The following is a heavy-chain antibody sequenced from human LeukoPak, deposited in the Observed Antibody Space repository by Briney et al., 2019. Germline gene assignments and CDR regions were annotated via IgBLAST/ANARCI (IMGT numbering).Heavy chain of an antibody. D-gene: IGHD3-10*01. J-gene: IGHJ4*02. CDR1: GYTFTGYY. CDR2: INPNSGGT. Sequence: ASVKVSCKASGYTFTGYYMHWVRQAPGQGLEWMGWINPNSGGTNYAQKFQGRVTMTRDTSISTAYMELSRLRSDDTAVYYCARVESMWFGALSSFDYWGQGTLVTVSS. V-gene: IGHV1-2*02. CDR3: ARVESMWFGALSSFDY.